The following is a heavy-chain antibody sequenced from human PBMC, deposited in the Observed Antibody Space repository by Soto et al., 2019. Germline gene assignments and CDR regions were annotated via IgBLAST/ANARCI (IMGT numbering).Heavy chain of an antibody. J-gene: IGHJ6*02. D-gene: IGHD3-16*01. CDR1: GGTFSSYA. CDR3: ASAWGPSYFSGMDV. Sequence: QVQLVQSGAEVKKPGSSVKVSCKASGGTFSSYAISWVRQAPGQGLEWMGGIILIFGTADYAQKFRGRVALTADASTSTAYMEMSSLRSEDTAVYYCASAWGPSYFSGMDVWGQGTTVTVSS. V-gene: IGHV1-69*12. CDR2: IILIFGTA.